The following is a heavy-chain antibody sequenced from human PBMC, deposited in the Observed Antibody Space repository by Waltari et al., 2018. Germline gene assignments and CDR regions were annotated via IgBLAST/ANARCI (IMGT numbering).Heavy chain of an antibody. Sequence: QVQLVQSGAEVKKPGASVKVSCKASGYTFTGYYMHWVRQAPGQGLEWMGWINPNRGGTNKGQKFQGRMTMTRETSISTANRGRSRLRYDETAVYNCARLRFDSSSYYYYYYGMDVWGQGTTVTVSS. CDR3: ARLRFDSSSYYYYYYGMDV. CDR2: INPNRGGT. J-gene: IGHJ6*02. CDR1: GYTFTGYY. D-gene: IGHD6-6*01. V-gene: IGHV1-2*02.